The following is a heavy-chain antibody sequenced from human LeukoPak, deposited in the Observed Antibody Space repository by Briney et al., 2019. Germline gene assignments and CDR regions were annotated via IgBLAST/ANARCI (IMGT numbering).Heavy chain of an antibody. CDR2: INPNSGDT. D-gene: IGHD2-15*01. Sequence: ASVTVSCKPSLYTFTHYYMPWVRQASGHGREWMGWINPNSGDTHYEQKFQGRVTMTRDTSINTAYMELSRLRSDDTAVYYCARDQAFVYCSGGTCYDDYWGQGSLVTVSS. J-gene: IGHJ4*02. CDR1: LYTFTHYY. V-gene: IGHV1-2*02. CDR3: ARDQAFVYCSGGTCYDDY.